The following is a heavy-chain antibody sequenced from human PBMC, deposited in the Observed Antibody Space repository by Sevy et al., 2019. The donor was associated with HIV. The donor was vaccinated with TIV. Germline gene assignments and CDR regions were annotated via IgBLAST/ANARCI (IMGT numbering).Heavy chain of an antibody. CDR3: AKDRYTYRVGATSFYDY. V-gene: IGHV3-30*18. D-gene: IGHD1-26*01. CDR2: ISYDGSTK. Sequence: GGSLRLSCAASGFTFSSYGMHWVRQAPGKGLEWVAVISYDGSTKYYADSVKGRFTISTDNSKNTLYLQMNSLRAEDTAVYYCAKDRYTYRVGATSFYDYWGQGTLVTVSS. CDR1: GFTFSSYG. J-gene: IGHJ4*02.